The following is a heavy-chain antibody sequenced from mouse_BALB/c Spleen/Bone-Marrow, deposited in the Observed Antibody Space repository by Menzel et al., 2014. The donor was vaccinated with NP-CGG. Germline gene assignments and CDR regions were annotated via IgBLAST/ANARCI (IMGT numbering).Heavy chain of an antibody. Sequence: VHLVESGGGLVKPGGSLKLSCAVSGFTFSDYYMYWVRPNPEKRLEWVATINDGGSYTYYPDSVKGRFTIARDNAKNNLYLQMSSLKSEDTAMYYCARDGNFAMDYWGQGTSVTVSS. CDR1: GFTFSDYY. J-gene: IGHJ4*01. CDR2: INDGGSYT. V-gene: IGHV5-4*02. CDR3: ARDGNFAMDY. D-gene: IGHD2-1*01.